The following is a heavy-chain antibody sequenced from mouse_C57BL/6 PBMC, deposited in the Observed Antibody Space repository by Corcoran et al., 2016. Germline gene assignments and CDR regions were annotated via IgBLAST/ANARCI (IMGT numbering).Heavy chain of an antibody. CDR1: GYTFSSYD. CDR3: AIYYGSSVDY. CDR2: IYPRDGST. D-gene: IGHD1-1*01. J-gene: IGHJ2*01. Sequence: QVQLQESGPEPVKSGASVTLSRKASGYTFSSYDINWVKQRPGQGLEWIGWIYPRDGSTKYNEKFKGKATLTVDTSSSTAYMELHSLTSEDSAVYFCAIYYGSSVDYWGQGTTLTVSS. V-gene: IGHV1-85*01.